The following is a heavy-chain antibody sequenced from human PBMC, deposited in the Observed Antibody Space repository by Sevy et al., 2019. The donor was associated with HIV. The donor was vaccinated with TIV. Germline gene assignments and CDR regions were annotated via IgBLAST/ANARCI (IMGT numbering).Heavy chain of an antibody. Sequence: GGSLRLSCAASGFTFDDYGVSWVRQAPGKGLDWVAGIDWNGARTGYADSVRGRFTISRDNAKNSLYLQMNSLRPEDTALYRCAISDPQDVFDIWGQGTMVTVSS. V-gene: IGHV3-20*01. CDR2: IDWNGART. CDR3: AISDPQDVFDI. CDR1: GFTFDDYG. J-gene: IGHJ3*02.